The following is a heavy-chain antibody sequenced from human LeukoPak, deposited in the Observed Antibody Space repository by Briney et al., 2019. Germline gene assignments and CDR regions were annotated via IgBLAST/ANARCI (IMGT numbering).Heavy chain of an antibody. CDR2: ISSSGSII. J-gene: IGHJ4*02. CDR3: ARDQTAINNLYDS. CDR1: GFTFSNYN. D-gene: IGHD2-21*02. Sequence: GGSLRLSCAASGFTFSNYNMTWIRQAPGKGLEWISYISSSGSIIHYADSVKGRFTISRDNAKKSLFLQMNSLRAEDTAVYYCARDQTAINNLYDSWGQGTLVIVSS. V-gene: IGHV3-11*04.